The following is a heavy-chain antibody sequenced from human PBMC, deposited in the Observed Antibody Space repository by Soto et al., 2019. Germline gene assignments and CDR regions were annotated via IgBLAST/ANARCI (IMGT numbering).Heavy chain of an antibody. CDR1: GGSISSYY. Sequence: PSETLSLTCTVSGGSISSYYWSWIRQPPGKGLEWIGYIYYSGSTNYNPSLKSRVTISVDTSKNQFSLQLRSVTAADTALYYCARGLRTHNYFDSWSQGTLVTVSS. CDR2: IYYSGST. V-gene: IGHV4-59*12. CDR3: ARGLRTHNYFDS. J-gene: IGHJ4*02.